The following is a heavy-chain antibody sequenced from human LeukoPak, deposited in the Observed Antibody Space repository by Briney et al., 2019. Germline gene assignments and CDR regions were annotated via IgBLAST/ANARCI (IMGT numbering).Heavy chain of an antibody. Sequence: GGSLRLSCAASGFTFNNYAMSWVRQAPGKGLEWVSAISDNGGDTKYADSVKGRFTISRDDSKNTLYLQMNSLRVEDTAIYYCGKDWKLDYWGQGTLVTVSS. V-gene: IGHV3-23*01. J-gene: IGHJ4*02. CDR1: GFTFNNYA. CDR2: ISDNGGDT. CDR3: GKDWKLDY. D-gene: IGHD1-1*01.